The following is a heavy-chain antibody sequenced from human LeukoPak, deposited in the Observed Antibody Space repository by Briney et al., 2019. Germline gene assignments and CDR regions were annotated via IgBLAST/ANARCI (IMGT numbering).Heavy chain of an antibody. CDR3: ARVSGYCSSTSCYTKYTFDY. CDR1: GYTFTGYY. D-gene: IGHD2-2*02. J-gene: IGHJ4*02. Sequence: ASVKVSCKASGYTFTGYYMHWVRQAPGQGLEWMGRINPNSGGTNYVQKFQGRVTMTRDTSISTAYMELSRLRSDDTAVYYCARVSGYCSSTSCYTKYTFDYWGQGTLVTVSS. V-gene: IGHV1-2*06. CDR2: INPNSGGT.